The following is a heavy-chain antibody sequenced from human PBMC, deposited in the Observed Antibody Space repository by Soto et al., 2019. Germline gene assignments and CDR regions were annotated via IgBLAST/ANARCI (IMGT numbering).Heavy chain of an antibody. CDR3: ARHGYSYGGGYFDY. V-gene: IGHV3-66*04. CDR1: GFTVSSNY. J-gene: IGHJ4*02. Sequence: EVQLVESGGGLVQPGGSLRLSCAASGFTVSSNYMSWVRQAPGKGLEWVSVIYSDGSAYYADSVKGRFTISRDNSKNTLYLQMNSLRAEDTAVSYCARHGYSYGGGYFDYWGQGTLVTVSS. D-gene: IGHD5-18*01. CDR2: IYSDGSA.